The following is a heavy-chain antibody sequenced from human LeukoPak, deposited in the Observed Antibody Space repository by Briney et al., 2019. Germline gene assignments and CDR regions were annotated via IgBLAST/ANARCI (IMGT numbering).Heavy chain of an antibody. D-gene: IGHD6-19*01. Sequence: GRSLRLSCAASGFTFDDYAMHWVRQAPGKGLEWVSAISGSGGSTYYADSVKGRFTISRDNSKNTLYLQMNSLRAEDTAVYYCAKRIAVAGCTDYWGQGTLVTVSS. V-gene: IGHV3-23*01. CDR2: ISGSGGST. CDR3: AKRIAVAGCTDY. J-gene: IGHJ4*02. CDR1: GFTFDDYA.